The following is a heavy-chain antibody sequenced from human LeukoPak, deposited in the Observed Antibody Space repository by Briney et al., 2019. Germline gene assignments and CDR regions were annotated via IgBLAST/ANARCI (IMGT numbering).Heavy chain of an antibody. Sequence: PGGSLRPSCAASGFTLSSYAMTWVRQAPGKGLEWVSAISGSGSSTNYADSVKGRFTISRDNSKNMLYLQMNSLRAEDTAVYYCAKDDRWDSSGYYYIFGYFQHWGQGTLVTVSS. CDR3: AKDDRWDSSGYYYIFGYFQH. CDR2: ISGSGSST. D-gene: IGHD3-22*01. V-gene: IGHV3-23*01. CDR1: GFTLSSYA. J-gene: IGHJ1*01.